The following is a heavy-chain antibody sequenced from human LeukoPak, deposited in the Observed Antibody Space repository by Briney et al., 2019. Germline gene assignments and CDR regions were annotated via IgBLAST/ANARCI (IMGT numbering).Heavy chain of an antibody. J-gene: IGHJ1*01. V-gene: IGHV1-46*01. D-gene: IGHD1-26*01. CDR3: ATDSSGSGSYYLTYFQH. CDR2: INPSGGST. Sequence: ASVKVSCKASGYTFTSYYMHWVRQAPGQGLEWMGIINPSGGSTSYAQKFQGRVTMTEDTSTDTAYMELSSLRSEDTAVYYCATDSSGSGSYYLTYFQHWGQGTLVTVSS. CDR1: GYTFTSYY.